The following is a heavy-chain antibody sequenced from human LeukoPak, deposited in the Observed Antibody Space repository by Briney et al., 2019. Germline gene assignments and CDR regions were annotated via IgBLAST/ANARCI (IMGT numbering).Heavy chain of an antibody. Sequence: ASVKVSCKVSGYTFTDYYMHWVQQAPGKGLKWMGLVDPEDGETIYAEKFQGRVTITADPSTDTAYMELSSLRSEDTAVYYCPTGCGGELPYQPVYWGQRTLVTVSS. V-gene: IGHV1-69-2*01. CDR2: VDPEDGET. D-gene: IGHD1-26*01. J-gene: IGHJ4*02. CDR1: GYTFTDYY. CDR3: PTGCGGELPYQPVY.